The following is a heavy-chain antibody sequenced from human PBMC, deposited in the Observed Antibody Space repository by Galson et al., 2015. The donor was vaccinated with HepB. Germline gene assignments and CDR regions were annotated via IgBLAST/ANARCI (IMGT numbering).Heavy chain of an antibody. Sequence: PALVKPTQTFTLTCTFSGFSLSAWGVGVGWIRQPPGKALEWLGIIYWDDDRRYNPSLRNRFTITKDTSKNQVVLTMTNVDPVDTATYYCAHTTRLGLAYYFDYWGQGTLVTVSS. D-gene: IGHD5-12*01. V-gene: IGHV2-5*02. CDR3: AHTTRLGLAYYFDY. J-gene: IGHJ4*02. CDR2: IYWDDDR. CDR1: GFSLSAWGVG.